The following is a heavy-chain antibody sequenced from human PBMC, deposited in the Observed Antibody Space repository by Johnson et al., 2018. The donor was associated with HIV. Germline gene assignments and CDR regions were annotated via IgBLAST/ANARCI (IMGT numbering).Heavy chain of an antibody. D-gene: IGHD1-26*01. CDR3: ARVRVGAFDI. CDR2: IYSGGST. J-gene: IGHJ3*02. V-gene: IGHV3-NL1*01. Sequence: QVQLVESGGGVVQPGRSLRLSCAASGFTFSGYAMHWVRQAPGKGLEWVSIIYSGGSTYYTRSVKGRFTISRDNSKNMLFLQINSLRVEDTAVYYCARVRVGAFDIWGQGTMVTVSS. CDR1: GFTFSGYA.